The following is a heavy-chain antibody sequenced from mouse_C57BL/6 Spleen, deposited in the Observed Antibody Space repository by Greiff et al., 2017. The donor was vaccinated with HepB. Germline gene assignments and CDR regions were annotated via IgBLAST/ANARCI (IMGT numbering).Heavy chain of an antibody. Sequence: VKLQQPGAELVKPGASVKMSCKASGYTFTSYWITWVKQRPGQGLEWIGDIYPGSGSTNYNEKFKSKATLTVDTSSSTAYMQLSSLTSEDSAVYYCARGGSYDGYHYLDYWGQGTTLTVSS. CDR3: ARGGSYDGYHYLDY. V-gene: IGHV1-55*01. D-gene: IGHD2-3*01. CDR1: GYTFTSYW. J-gene: IGHJ2*01. CDR2: IYPGSGST.